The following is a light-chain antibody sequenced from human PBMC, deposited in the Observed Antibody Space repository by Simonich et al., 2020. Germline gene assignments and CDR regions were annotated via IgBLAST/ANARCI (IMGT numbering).Light chain of an antibody. CDR2: GAS. CDR3: QQRSNWIT. Sequence: EIVMTQSPATLSVSPGERATLSCRASQSVSSNLSWYQQKPGQTPRLLIYGASTSATGIPARFSGSGSGTEFTITISSMQSEDFAVYYCQQRSNWITFGQGTRLEIK. V-gene: IGKV3-15*01. CDR1: QSVSSN. J-gene: IGKJ5*01.